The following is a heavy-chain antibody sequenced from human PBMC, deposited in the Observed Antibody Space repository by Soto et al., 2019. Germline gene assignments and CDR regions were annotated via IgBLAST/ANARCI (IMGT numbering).Heavy chain of an antibody. J-gene: IGHJ4*02. Sequence: GVSLRLSCAASGFTFDEYAMHWVRQPPGKGLEWVSLISWDGSNRYYADSVQGRFTISRDNSKYSLYLEMNSLRPEDTALYYCAKDISRGPTKNYDFWSGPDYWGQGTLVTV. V-gene: IGHV3-43D*04. CDR2: ISWDGSNR. D-gene: IGHD3-3*01. CDR3: AKDISRGPTKNYDFWSGPDY. CDR1: GFTFDEYA.